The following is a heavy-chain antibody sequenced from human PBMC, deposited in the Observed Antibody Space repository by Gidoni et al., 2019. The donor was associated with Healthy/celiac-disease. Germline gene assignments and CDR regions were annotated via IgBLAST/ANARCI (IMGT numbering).Heavy chain of an antibody. J-gene: IGHJ6*02. CDR3: ARIPIDLEWPNYYYGMDV. CDR2: IDWDDDK. Sequence: QVTLRESGPALVKPTRTLTLTCTFSGFSLSTSGMCVSWIRQPPGKALEWLALIDWDDDKYYSTSLKPRLPISKDTSKNQVVLTMTNMDPVDTATYYCARIPIDLEWPNYYYGMDVWGQGTTVTVSS. CDR1: GFSLSTSGMC. V-gene: IGHV2-70*01. D-gene: IGHD3-3*01.